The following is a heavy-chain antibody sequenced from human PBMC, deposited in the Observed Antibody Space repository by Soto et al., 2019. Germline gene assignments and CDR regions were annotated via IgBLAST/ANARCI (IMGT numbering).Heavy chain of an antibody. CDR1: GGTFSSYA. V-gene: IGHV1-69*06. CDR2: IIPIFGTA. D-gene: IGHD1-1*01. J-gene: IGHJ4*02. Sequence: QVQLVQSGAEVKKPGSSVKVSCKASGGTFSSYAISWVRQAPGQGLEWMGGIIPIFGTANYAQKFQGRVTITADKSTSTAYMERSSPRSEHTAVYYCARGGNVATGTTFYFAYWGQGTLVTVSS. CDR3: ARGGNVATGTTFYFAY.